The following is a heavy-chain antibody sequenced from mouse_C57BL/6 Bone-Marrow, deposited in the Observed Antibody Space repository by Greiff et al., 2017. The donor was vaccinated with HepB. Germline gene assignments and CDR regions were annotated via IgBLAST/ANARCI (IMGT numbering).Heavy chain of an antibody. Sequence: QVQLQQSGPELVKPGASVKISCKASGYAFSSSWMNWVKQRPGKGLEWIGRTYPGDGDTNYNGKFKGKATLTADKSSSTAYMQLSSLTSEDSAVYFCARSDGPPFANGGQGLWSLSLQ. V-gene: IGHV1-82*01. D-gene: IGHD2-3*01. J-gene: IGHJ3*01. CDR3: ARSDGPPFAN. CDR2: TYPGDGDT. CDR1: GYAFSSSW.